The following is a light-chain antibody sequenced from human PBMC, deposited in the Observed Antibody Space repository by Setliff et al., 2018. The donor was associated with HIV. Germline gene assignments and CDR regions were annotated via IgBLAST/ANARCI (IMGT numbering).Light chain of an antibody. V-gene: IGLV2-14*01. CDR3: SSYSSGNFV. Sequence: QSVLAQPASVSGSPGQSITISCTGTSSDVGGYDYVSWFQQYPDRAPKLLIYDINKRPSRVSGRFSGSKSGNTASLTISGLQTADEADYYCSSYSSGNFVFGSGTKVT. J-gene: IGLJ1*01. CDR1: SSDVGGYDY. CDR2: DIN.